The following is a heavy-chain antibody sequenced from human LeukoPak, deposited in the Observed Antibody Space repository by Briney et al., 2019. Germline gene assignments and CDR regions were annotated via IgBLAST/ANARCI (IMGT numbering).Heavy chain of an antibody. CDR3: ASDYYGSGSYPHDAFDI. CDR1: GYTFTGYY. V-gene: IGHV1-2*02. D-gene: IGHD3-10*01. J-gene: IGHJ3*02. Sequence: ASVKVSCKASGYTFTGYYMHWVRQAPGQGLEWTGWINPNSGGTNYAQKFQGRVTMTRDTSISTAYMELSRLRSDDTAVYYCASDYYGSGSYPHDAFDIWGQGTMVTVSS. CDR2: INPNSGGT.